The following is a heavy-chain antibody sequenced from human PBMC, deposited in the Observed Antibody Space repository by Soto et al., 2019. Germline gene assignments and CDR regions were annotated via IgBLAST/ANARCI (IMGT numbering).Heavy chain of an antibody. V-gene: IGHV4-59*01. J-gene: IGHJ5*01. CDR2: IHYSGKI. CDR1: GGSISGFY. CDR3: ARGSGWLPDS. Sequence: QVQLQESGPGLVKPSETLSLTCTVSGGSISGFYWNWIRQPPGKGLEWIGNIHYSGKIEYNPSLQSRLTISLDTSKKQMSLNLRSVTAADTAVYYCARGSGWLPDSWGQGTLATVSS. D-gene: IGHD5-12*01.